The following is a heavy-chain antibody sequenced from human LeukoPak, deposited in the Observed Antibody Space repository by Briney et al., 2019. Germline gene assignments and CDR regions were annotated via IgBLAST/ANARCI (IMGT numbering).Heavy chain of an antibody. CDR1: GFTLSNYD. Sequence: GGSLRLSCVVSGFTLSNYDIYWIRQAPGKGLEWVAVISYDGSNKYYADSVKGRFTISRDNSKNTLYLQMNSLRAEDTAVYYCAKDHVPYWGSHYGMDVWGQGTTVTVSS. J-gene: IGHJ6*02. CDR3: AKDHVPYWGSHYGMDV. CDR2: ISYDGSNK. V-gene: IGHV3-30*18. D-gene: IGHD7-27*01.